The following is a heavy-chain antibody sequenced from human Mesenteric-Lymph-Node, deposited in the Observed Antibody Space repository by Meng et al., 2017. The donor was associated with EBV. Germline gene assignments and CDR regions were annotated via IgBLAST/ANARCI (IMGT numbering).Heavy chain of an antibody. Sequence: ELRMVESGGGLVQPGGPLRLSCAASGFTFSNYAMSWVRQAPGKGLEWVSAISGSGGSGSGESTYYADSVKGRFTISRDNSKNTLYLQMNSLRVEDTAVYYCGRFNYWGQGTLVTVSS. V-gene: IGHV3-23*04. J-gene: IGHJ4*02. CDR1: GFTFSNYA. CDR2: ISGSGGSGSGEST. CDR3: GRFNY.